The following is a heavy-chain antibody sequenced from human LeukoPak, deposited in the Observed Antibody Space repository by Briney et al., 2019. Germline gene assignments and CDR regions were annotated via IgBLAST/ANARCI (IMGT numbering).Heavy chain of an antibody. V-gene: IGHV4-39*01. J-gene: IGHJ4*02. CDR2: IYYSGST. CDR3: ARGRARGQLGFHYFDY. CDR1: GDSIGSSGYF. Sequence: SETLSLTCTVSGDSIGSSGYFWGWIRQPPGTGLEWIGTIYYSGSTYYNPSLKSRVTISVDTSKNQFSLNLSSVTAADTAVYYCARGRARGQLGFHYFDYWGQGTLVTVSS. D-gene: IGHD6-6*01.